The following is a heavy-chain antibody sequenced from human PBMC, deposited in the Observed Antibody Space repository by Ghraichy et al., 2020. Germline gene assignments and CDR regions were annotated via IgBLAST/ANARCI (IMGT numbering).Heavy chain of an antibody. J-gene: IGHJ4*02. CDR2: IYYSGST. CDR1: GGSISSSSYY. D-gene: IGHD2-2*01. Sequence: SETLPLTCTVSGGSISSSSYYWGWIRQPPGKGLEWIGSIYYSGSTYYNPSLKSRVTISVDTSKNQFSLKLSSVTAADTAVYYCAKIPAATNYFDYWGQGTLVTVSS. CDR3: AKIPAATNYFDY. V-gene: IGHV4-39*07.